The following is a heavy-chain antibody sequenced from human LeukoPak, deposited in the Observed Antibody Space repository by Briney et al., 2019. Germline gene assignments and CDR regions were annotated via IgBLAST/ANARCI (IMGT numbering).Heavy chain of an antibody. CDR1: GGSFSGYY. CDR3: ARGHDGGQRYMTTVTKGNWFDP. D-gene: IGHD4-17*01. J-gene: IGHJ5*02. V-gene: IGHV4-34*01. Sequence: SETLSLTCAVYGGSFSGYYWSWIRQPPGKGLEWIGEINHSGSTNYNPSLKSRVTISVDTSKNQFSLKLSSVTAADTAVYYCARGHDGGQRYMTTVTKGNWFDPWGQGTLVTVSS. CDR2: INHSGST.